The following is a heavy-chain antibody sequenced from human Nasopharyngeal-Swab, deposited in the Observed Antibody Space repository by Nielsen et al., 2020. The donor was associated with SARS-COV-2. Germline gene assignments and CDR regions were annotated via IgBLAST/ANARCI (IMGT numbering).Heavy chain of an antibody. CDR3: AKDRDSGDDSDDYYHYYGMDV. J-gene: IGHJ6*02. Sequence: GGSLRLSCAPSGFTFRSYAISWVRQAPGKGLEWVSVISGSDHTTYYADSVKGRFTISRDNSKNTVNLQMNSLRVEDTAIYYCAKDRDSGDDSDDYYHYYGMDVWGQGTTVTVSS. CDR2: ISGSDHTT. CDR1: GFTFRSYA. D-gene: IGHD5-12*01. V-gene: IGHV3-23*01.